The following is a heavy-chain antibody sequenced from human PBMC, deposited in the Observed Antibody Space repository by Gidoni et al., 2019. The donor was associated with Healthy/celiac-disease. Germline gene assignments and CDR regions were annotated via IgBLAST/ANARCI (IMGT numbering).Heavy chain of an antibody. Sequence: QVQLVQSGAEVKKPGSSVKVSCKASGGTFSSYAISWVRQAPGQGLEWMGGIIPIFGTANYAQKFQGRVTITADESTSTAYMELSSLRSEDTAVYYCARDIVVVPAAMVNDGAAPIDAFDIWGQGTMVTVSS. J-gene: IGHJ3*02. CDR2: IIPIFGTA. D-gene: IGHD2-2*01. V-gene: IGHV1-69*01. CDR3: ARDIVVVPAAMVNDGAAPIDAFDI. CDR1: GGTFSSYA.